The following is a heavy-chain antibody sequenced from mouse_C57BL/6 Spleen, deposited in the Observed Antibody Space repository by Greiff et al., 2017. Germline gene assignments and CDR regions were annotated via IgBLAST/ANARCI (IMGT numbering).Heavy chain of an antibody. J-gene: IGHJ3*01. CDR2: IDPEDGAT. CDR3: ARDDGYYGAWFAY. Sequence: EVQLQQSGAELVKPGASVKLSCTASGFNIKDYYMHWVKQRTEQGLEWIGRIDPEDGATKYAPKFQGKATITADTSSNTAYLQLKGLTSEDTAVYYCARDDGYYGAWFAYWGQGTLVTVSA. CDR1: GFNIKDYY. V-gene: IGHV14-2*01. D-gene: IGHD2-3*01.